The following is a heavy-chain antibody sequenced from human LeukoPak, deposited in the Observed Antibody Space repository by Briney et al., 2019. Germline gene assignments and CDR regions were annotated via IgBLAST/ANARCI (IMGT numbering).Heavy chain of an antibody. CDR3: ARDEPDY. V-gene: IGHV3-7*01. CDR1: GFTFTDYW. Sequence: GGSLRLSCAASGFTFTDYWMTWVRQAPGKGLEWVANIKQDGSVKYYVDSVKGGFTISRDNAQNSLYLQMNSLRAEDTAVYYCARDEPDYWGQGTLVTVSS. CDR2: IKQDGSVK. J-gene: IGHJ4*02.